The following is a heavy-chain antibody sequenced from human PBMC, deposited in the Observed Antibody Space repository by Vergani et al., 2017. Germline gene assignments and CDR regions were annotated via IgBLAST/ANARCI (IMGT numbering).Heavy chain of an antibody. CDR3: ARVRDIQLWAPSGMDV. CDR2: ISSSSSYI. CDR1: GFTFSSYS. V-gene: IGHV3-21*01. D-gene: IGHD5-18*01. Sequence: EVQLVESGGGLVKPGGSLRLSCAASGFTFSSYSMNWVRQAPGKGLEWVSSISSSSSYIYYADSVKGRFTISRDNAKNSLYLQMNSLRAEDTAMYYCARVRDIQLWAPSGMDVWGQGTTVTVSS. J-gene: IGHJ6*02.